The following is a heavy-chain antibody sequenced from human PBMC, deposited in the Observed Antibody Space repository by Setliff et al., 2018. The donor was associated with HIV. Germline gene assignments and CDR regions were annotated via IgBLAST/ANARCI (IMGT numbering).Heavy chain of an antibody. CDR1: GFTFSTHT. D-gene: IGHD3-16*02. J-gene: IGHJ4*02. Sequence: GSLRLSCAASGFTFSTHTMNWVRQAPGKGLEWVSSISSSGGSTYNADSVKGRFTISRDNSKNTIYLQMVSLRAEDTAVYFCAKGNYRFENWGQGTLVTVSS. V-gene: IGHV3-23*01. CDR2: ISSSGGST. CDR3: AKGNYRFEN.